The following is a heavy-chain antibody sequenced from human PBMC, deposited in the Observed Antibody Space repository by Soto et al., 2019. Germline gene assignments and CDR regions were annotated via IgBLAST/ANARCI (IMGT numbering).Heavy chain of an antibody. CDR3: ARGSVSDYGYFGGLYDS. Sequence: QVQLVQSGAEVRKPGSSVKVSCKAFGGSINNYALTWVRQAPGQGLEWMGGIIPIYGTANYAQKFRVRVTLTADEDTSTAYMELSSLRYEDTAVYYCARGSVSDYGYFGGLYDSWGQGTLVTVSS. D-gene: IGHD4-17*01. CDR1: GGSINNYA. V-gene: IGHV1-69*01. CDR2: IIPIYGTA. J-gene: IGHJ4*02.